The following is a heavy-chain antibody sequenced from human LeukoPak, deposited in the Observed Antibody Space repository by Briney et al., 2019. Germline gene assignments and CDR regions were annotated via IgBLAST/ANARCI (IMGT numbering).Heavy chain of an antibody. Sequence: GGSLRLSCAGSGFTFINYYISWVRQAPGKGLEWVGRIKSKTDGGTTDYAAPVKGRFTISRDDSKNTLYLQMNSLKTEDTAVYYCTTDGSARYYYDSSGYPLDAFDIWGQGTMVTVSS. J-gene: IGHJ3*02. CDR2: IKSKTDGGTT. V-gene: IGHV3-15*01. CDR3: TTDGSARYYYDSSGYPLDAFDI. CDR1: GFTFINYY. D-gene: IGHD3-22*01.